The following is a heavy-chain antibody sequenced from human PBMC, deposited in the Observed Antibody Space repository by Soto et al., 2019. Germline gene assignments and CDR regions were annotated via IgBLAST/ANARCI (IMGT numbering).Heavy chain of an antibody. Sequence: SGTLSLTCAVYGGSFSGYYWGWIRQPPGKGLEWIGEINHSGSTNYNPSLKSRVTISVDTSKNQFSLKLSSVTAADTAVYYCARGRRMVRFLEWPRFDPWGQGTLVTVS. D-gene: IGHD3-3*01. CDR2: INHSGST. V-gene: IGHV4-34*01. CDR1: GGSFSGYY. CDR3: ARGRRMVRFLEWPRFDP. J-gene: IGHJ5*02.